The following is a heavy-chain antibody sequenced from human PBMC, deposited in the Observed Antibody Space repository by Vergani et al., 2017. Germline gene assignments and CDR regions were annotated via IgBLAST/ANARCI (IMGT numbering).Heavy chain of an antibody. CDR3: AGAPTLGPSEMGYYYYGMDV. J-gene: IGHJ6*02. Sequence: QLQLQESGPGLVKPSETLSLTCTVSGGSISSSSYYWGWLRQPPGKGLDWIWSIYYSGSTYHNPSLKSRVTIYVYTPKNQFSLKLSSVTAADTAVYYCAGAPTLGPSEMGYYYYGMDVWGQGTTVTVSS. CDR2: IYYSGST. CDR1: GGSISSSSYY. V-gene: IGHV4-39*01. D-gene: IGHD1-14*01.